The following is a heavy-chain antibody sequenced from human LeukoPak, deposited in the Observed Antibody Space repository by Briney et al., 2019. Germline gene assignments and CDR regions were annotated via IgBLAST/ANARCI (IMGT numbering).Heavy chain of an antibody. CDR1: GGTFSSYA. D-gene: IGHD3-16*02. J-gene: IGHJ4*02. CDR3: ARVGGLIGSGAHFFDY. CDR2: IIPIFGTA. Sequence: SVKVSCKASGGTFSSYAISWVRQAPGQGLEWMGRIIPIFGTANYAQKFQGRVTITADESTSTAYMELSSLRSEDTAVYYCARVGGLIGSGAHFFDYWGQGTLVTVSS. V-gene: IGHV1-69*13.